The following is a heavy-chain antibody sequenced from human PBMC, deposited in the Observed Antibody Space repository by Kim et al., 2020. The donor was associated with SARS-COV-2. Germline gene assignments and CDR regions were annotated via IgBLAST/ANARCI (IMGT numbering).Heavy chain of an antibody. Sequence: GESLKISCEASGYIFSSYRIGWVRQMPGKGLEWMGFIFPKDAKTKYDPSFEGQVTISADNSVTTAYLQWSSLKASDTATDYRARHRSMYSWYFAFWCPGT. D-gene: IGHD2-8*01. J-gene: IGHJ2*01. CDR3: ARHRSMYSWYFAF. CDR1: GYIFSSYR. CDR2: IFPKDAKT. V-gene: IGHV5-51*01.